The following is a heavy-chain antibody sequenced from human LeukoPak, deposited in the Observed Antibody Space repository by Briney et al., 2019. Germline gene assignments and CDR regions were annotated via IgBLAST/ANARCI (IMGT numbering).Heavy chain of an antibody. D-gene: IGHD6-19*01. Sequence: GGSLRLSCAASGFTFSSYAMHWVRQAPGKGLEYVAGISSNGFGTHSADSVKGRFSISRDNSKNTLYLKIGSLRAEAMAVYYCVRGGPWLAGAFDIWGQGTMVTVSS. J-gene: IGHJ3*02. CDR2: ISSNGFGT. CDR1: GFTFSSYA. CDR3: VRGGPWLAGAFDI. V-gene: IGHV3-64*02.